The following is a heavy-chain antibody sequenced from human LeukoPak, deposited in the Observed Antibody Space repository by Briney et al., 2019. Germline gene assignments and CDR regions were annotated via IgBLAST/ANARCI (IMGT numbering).Heavy chain of an antibody. CDR3: ARHRDYLGYCSSTSCPGNWFDP. J-gene: IGHJ5*02. V-gene: IGHV4-39*01. CDR1: GGSISSSSYY. CDR2: IYYSGST. Sequence: PSETLSLTCTVSGGSISSSSYYWGWIRQPPGKGLEWIGSIYYSGSTYYNPSLKSRVTISVDTSKNQFSLKLSSVTAADTAVYYCARHRDYLGYCSSTSCPGNWFDPWGQGTLVTVSS. D-gene: IGHD2-2*01.